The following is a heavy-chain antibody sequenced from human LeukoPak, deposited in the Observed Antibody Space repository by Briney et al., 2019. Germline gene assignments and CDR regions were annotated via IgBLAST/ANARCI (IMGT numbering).Heavy chain of an antibody. CDR1: GFTFSSYA. J-gene: IGHJ4*02. CDR2: ISYDGSNK. CDR3: ARALLWFGELSNPGY. V-gene: IGHV3-30*04. D-gene: IGHD3-10*01. Sequence: PGRSLGLSCAASGFTFSSYAMHWVRQAPGKGLEWVAVISYDGSNKYYADSGKGRFTISRDNSKNTLYLQMNSLRAEDTAVYYCARALLWFGELSNPGYWGQGTLVTVSS.